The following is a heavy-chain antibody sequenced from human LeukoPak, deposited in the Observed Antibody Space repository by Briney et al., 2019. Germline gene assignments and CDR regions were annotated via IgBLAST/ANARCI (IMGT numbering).Heavy chain of an antibody. CDR2: IVFDGSNR. CDR3: AKAPLSETYYFDY. V-gene: IGHV3-30*02. Sequence: GGSLRLSCAAAGFTSSTYGMHWVRQAPGKGLEWVAFIVFDGSNRYYADSVKGRFTISRAKSKNTLVLQMNSLRAEDTAVYYCAKAPLSETYYFDYWGQGTLVTVSS. D-gene: IGHD6-25*01. CDR1: GFTSSTYG. J-gene: IGHJ4*02.